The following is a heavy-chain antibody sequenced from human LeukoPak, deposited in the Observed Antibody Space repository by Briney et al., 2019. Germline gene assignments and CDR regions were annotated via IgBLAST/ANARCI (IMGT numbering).Heavy chain of an antibody. CDR2: IYSGGST. J-gene: IGHJ5*02. V-gene: IGHV3-53*01. CDR3: ARDPPWYYDSSGFFWSDP. D-gene: IGHD3-22*01. Sequence: GSLRLSCAASGFTVSSNYMSWVRQAPGKGLEWVSVIYSGGSTYYADSVKGRFTISRDNSKNTLYLQMNSLRAEDTAVYYCARDPPWYYDSSGFFWSDPWGQGTLVTVSS. CDR1: GFTVSSNY.